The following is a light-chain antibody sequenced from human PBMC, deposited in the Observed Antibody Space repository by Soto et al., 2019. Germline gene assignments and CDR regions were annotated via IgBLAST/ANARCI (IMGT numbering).Light chain of an antibody. CDR1: QSVNNW. V-gene: IGKV1-5*01. J-gene: IGKJ1*01. Sequence: DIQMTQYPSTLSASVGERVTISCRASQSVNNWLAWYQRKPVKAPKLLIHDASTLESGIPSRFSGSGSGTEFTLTISSLQPDDFATYYCQQYNSYWTFGQGTKVEIK. CDR3: QQYNSYWT. CDR2: DAS.